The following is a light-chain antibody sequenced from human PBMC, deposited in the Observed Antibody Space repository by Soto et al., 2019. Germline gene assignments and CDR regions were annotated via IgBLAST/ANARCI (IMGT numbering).Light chain of an antibody. CDR3: QQYNSYSPGVYT. J-gene: IGKJ2*01. V-gene: IGKV1-5*01. CDR1: QSISSW. Sequence: DIQMTQSPSTLSASVGDRVTITCRASQSISSWLAWYQQKPGKAPKLLIYDASSLESGVPSRFSGSGSGTEFTLPISSLQPDDFATYYCQQYNSYSPGVYTLGQGTKLEIK. CDR2: DAS.